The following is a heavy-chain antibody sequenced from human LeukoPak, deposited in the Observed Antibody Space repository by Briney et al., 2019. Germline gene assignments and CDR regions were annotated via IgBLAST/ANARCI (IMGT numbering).Heavy chain of an antibody. V-gene: IGHV3-21*01. CDR2: ISSSSSYI. Sequence: GGSLRLSCAASGFTFSTYSMNWVRQAPGKGLEWVSSISSSSSYIYYAESVKGRFTISRDNAKKSLYLQMNSLRAEDTAVYYCARGGFGELFNYYYYMDVWGKGTTVTISS. CDR3: ARGGFGELFNYYYYMDV. CDR1: GFTFSTYS. D-gene: IGHD3-10*01. J-gene: IGHJ6*03.